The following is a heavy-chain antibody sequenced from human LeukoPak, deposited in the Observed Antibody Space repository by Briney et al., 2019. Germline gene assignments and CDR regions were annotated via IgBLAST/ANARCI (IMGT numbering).Heavy chain of an antibody. CDR2: MYYSGST. V-gene: IGHV4-34*01. CDR1: GGSFSGYY. D-gene: IGHD3-16*01. CDR3: VRRKGGSIWAVDL. Sequence: SETLSLTCAVYGGSFSGYYWSWIRQPPGKGLEWIGYMYYSGSTYYNPSLKSRVTISVDTSKNQFSLRLSSVTAADTAVYYCVRRKGGSIWAVDLWGQGTQVTVSS. J-gene: IGHJ5*02.